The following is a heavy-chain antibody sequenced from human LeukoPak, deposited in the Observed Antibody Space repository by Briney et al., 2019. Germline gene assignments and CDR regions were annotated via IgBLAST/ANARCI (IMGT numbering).Heavy chain of an antibody. CDR2: IIPIFGTA. D-gene: IGHD3-22*01. J-gene: IGHJ3*02. Sequence: SVKVSCKASGGTFSSYAISWVRQAPGQGLEWMGGIIPIFGTANYAQKFQGRVTITADESTSTAYMELSSLRSEDTAVYYCARGFYYYDSSGYNTLDAFDIWGQGTMVTVSS. CDR1: GGTFSSYA. CDR3: ARGFYYYDSSGYNTLDAFDI. V-gene: IGHV1-69*13.